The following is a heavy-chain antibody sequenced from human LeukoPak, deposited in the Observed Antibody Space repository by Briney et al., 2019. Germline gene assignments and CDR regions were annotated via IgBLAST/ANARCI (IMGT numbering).Heavy chain of an antibody. CDR3: VRDNPRCCGVVPANIDDY. V-gene: IGHV3-48*01. J-gene: IGHJ4*02. Sequence: GGSLRLSCAASGFTISRDSVNGVREAPGEGLEGIAYISRDSGIKYYADSVRGRFTISRDNAKNSLYLQMHSLRAEDTAVYYCVRDNPRCCGVVPANIDDYWGQGTLVTVSS. CDR1: GFTISRDS. D-gene: IGHD2-15*01. CDR2: ISRDSGIK.